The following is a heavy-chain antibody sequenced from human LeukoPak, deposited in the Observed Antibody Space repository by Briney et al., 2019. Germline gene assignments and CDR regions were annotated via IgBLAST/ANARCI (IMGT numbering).Heavy chain of an antibody. CDR1: GFTFSSYA. Sequence: GGSLRLSCAASGFTFSSYAMSWVRQAPGKGLEWVSIVSSSGGNTYNADSVKGRFTISRDNSKNTLYLQMNSLRAEDTAVYYCAKEDWLGFDYWGQGTLVTVSS. V-gene: IGHV3-23*01. J-gene: IGHJ4*02. CDR3: AKEDWLGFDY. CDR2: VSSSGGNT. D-gene: IGHD3/OR15-3a*01.